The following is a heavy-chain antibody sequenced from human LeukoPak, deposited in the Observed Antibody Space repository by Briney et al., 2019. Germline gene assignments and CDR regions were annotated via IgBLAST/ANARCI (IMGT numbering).Heavy chain of an antibody. CDR3: AKGGSTSRHPYYFDY. CDR2: IWYDGSNK. Sequence: GRSLRLSCAASGFTFSNSGMHWVRQAPGKGLEWVTFIWYDGSNKHYADSVKGRFTISRDNSKNTLYLQINSLRAEDAAVYYCAKGGSTSRHPYYFDYWGQGILVTVSS. D-gene: IGHD2-2*01. CDR1: GFTFSNSG. V-gene: IGHV3-30*02. J-gene: IGHJ4*02.